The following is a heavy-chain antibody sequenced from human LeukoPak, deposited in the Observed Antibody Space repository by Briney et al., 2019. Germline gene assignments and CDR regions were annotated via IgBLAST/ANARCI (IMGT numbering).Heavy chain of an antibody. CDR3: ACTGSQPAYYYYYYGMDV. CDR1: GFTFSRYS. CDR2: ISSSSSYI. Sequence: GGSLRLSCAASGFTFSRYSFNWVRQAPGKGLDWVSFISSSSSYIYYADSVKGRFTVSRDNARKFLYLEVNSLRAEDTAVYYCACTGSQPAYYYYYYGMDVWGQGTTVTVSS. D-gene: IGHD1-1*01. J-gene: IGHJ6*02. V-gene: IGHV3-21*04.